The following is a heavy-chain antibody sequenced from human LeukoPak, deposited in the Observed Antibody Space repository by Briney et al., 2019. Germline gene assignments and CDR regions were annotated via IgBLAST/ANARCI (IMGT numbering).Heavy chain of an antibody. J-gene: IGHJ4*02. D-gene: IGHD2-2*01. CDR2: INPNSGVT. CDR3: ARVGVEGASCYDY. CDR1: GYTFTGYS. V-gene: IGHV1-2*02. Sequence: ASVRVSCTASGYTFTGYSMHWVRQAPGQGLEWMGWINPNSGVTNYAQKFHGRVTMTRDTSISTAYMELSRLRSDDTAVYYCARVGVEGASCYDYWGQGILVTVSS.